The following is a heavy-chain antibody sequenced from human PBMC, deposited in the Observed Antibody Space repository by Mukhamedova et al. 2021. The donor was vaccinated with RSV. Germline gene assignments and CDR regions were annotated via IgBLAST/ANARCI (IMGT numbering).Heavy chain of an antibody. Sequence: DSVKGRFTISRDNAMNSLYLQMNSLRAEDTALYYCAKGRAVADPIDYWGQGTLVTVSS. CDR3: AKGRAVADPIDY. D-gene: IGHD6-19*01. J-gene: IGHJ4*02. V-gene: IGHV3-9*01.